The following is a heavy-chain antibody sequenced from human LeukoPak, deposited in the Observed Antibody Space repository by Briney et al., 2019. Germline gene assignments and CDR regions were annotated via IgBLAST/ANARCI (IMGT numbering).Heavy chain of an antibody. CDR3: ARGPYSSSWYSNY. V-gene: IGHV3-48*01. CDR1: GFTFSSYA. Sequence: GGSLRLSCAASGFTFSSYAMSWVRQAPGKGLEWVSYISSSTSPMYYADSVKGRFTISRDNAKNSLYLQMNSLRAEDTAVYYCARGPYSSSWYSNYWGQGTLVTVSS. J-gene: IGHJ4*02. D-gene: IGHD6-13*01. CDR2: ISSSTSPM.